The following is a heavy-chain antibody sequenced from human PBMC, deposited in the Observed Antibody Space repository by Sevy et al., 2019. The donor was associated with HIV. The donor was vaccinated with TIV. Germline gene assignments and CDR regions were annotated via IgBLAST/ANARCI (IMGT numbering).Heavy chain of an antibody. Sequence: SETLSLTCTVSGGSISSSIYYWGWIRQPPGKGLEWIGSINNSGNTYYNPSLRSRVTITVDTSRNQVSQKLSSVTGADTAVHYCARYCSHYFDGSGYGEAFDIWGQGTMVTVSS. CDR1: GGSISSSIYY. D-gene: IGHD3-22*01. V-gene: IGHV4-39*01. J-gene: IGHJ3*02. CDR2: INNSGNT. CDR3: ARYCSHYFDGSGYGEAFDI.